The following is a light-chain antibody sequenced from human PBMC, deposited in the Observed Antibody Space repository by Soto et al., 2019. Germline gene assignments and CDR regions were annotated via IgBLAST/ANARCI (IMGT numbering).Light chain of an antibody. CDR2: AAS. J-gene: IGKJ1*01. CDR3: LQHNSYVWT. Sequence: DIQMTQSPSSLLASLGERVTLTCGQSQGFGMVLAGYQQKPGKAPKRLTYAASSLQSGVPSRFSGSGSGTEFTLTISSLQPEDFATYYCLQHNSYVWTFGQGTKVEIK. CDR1: QGFGMV. V-gene: IGKV1-17*01.